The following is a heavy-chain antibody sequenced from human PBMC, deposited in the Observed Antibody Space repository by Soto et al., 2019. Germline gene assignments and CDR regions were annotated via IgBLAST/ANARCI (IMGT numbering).Heavy chain of an antibody. CDR2: FIPVYRTL. J-gene: IGHJ4*02. V-gene: IGHV1-69*01. CDR1: GGSFGSSA. CDR3: ATGVIWIGYFTVDS. D-gene: IGHD3-3*01. Sequence: QVQLVQSGAEVKKPGSSVKVSCKASGGSFGSSAINWVRQTPGQGLEWLGGFIPVYRTLNYAQKFQGRVTITADESTGTAYMTLSSLASDETAVYYCATGVIWIGYFTVDSWGQGTRVTVSS.